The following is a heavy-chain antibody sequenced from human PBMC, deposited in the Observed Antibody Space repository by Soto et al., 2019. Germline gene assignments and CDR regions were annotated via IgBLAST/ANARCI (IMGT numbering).Heavy chain of an antibody. Sequence: PSETLSLTCAVYGGSFSSYYWSWIRQPPGKELEWIGQINHYGSTDYNPSLKSRVTISVDTSKNHFSLRLSSVTAADTAMYYCATHCSSTSCYYTFDPWGQGALDTVSS. CDR1: GGSFSSYY. CDR2: INHYGST. J-gene: IGHJ5*02. D-gene: IGHD2-2*01. V-gene: IGHV4-34*01. CDR3: ATHCSSTSCYYTFDP.